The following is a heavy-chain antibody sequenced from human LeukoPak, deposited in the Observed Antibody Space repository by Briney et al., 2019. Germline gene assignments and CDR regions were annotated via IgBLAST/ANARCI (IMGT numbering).Heavy chain of an antibody. V-gene: IGHV3-21*06. CDR2: ISSSSSYI. Sequence: PGGSLRLSCAASGFTFSSYSMNWVRQAPGKGLEWVSSISSSSSYIYYADSVKGRFTISRDYAKNLLYLQMNSLRIEDTAVYYSARDHGIPGSGSYRFDYWGHGTLVTVSS. J-gene: IGHJ4*01. D-gene: IGHD3-10*01. CDR1: GFTFSSYS. CDR3: ARDHGIPGSGSYRFDY.